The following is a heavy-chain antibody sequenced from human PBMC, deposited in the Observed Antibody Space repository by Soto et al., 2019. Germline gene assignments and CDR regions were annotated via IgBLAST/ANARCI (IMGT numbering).Heavy chain of an antibody. CDR1: GYSFAGYW. J-gene: IGHJ4*02. Sequence: GESLKISCNGSGYSFAGYWITWVRQKPGKGLEWMGRIDPSDSQTYYSPSFRGHVTISVTKSITTVFLQWRSLRASDTAMYYCARQIYDSDTGPNLQYHFDSWGQGTQVTVYS. D-gene: IGHD3-22*01. V-gene: IGHV5-10-1*01. CDR3: ARQIYDSDTGPNLQYHFDS. CDR2: IDPSDSQT.